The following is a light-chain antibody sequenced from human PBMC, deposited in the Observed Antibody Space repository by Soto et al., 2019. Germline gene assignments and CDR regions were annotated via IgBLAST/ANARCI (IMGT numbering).Light chain of an antibody. V-gene: IGLV2-8*01. CDR1: SSDVGGYKY. J-gene: IGLJ1*01. CDR3: RSYAGINNLGV. CDR2: EVN. Sequence: QSALTQPPSASGSPGQSVTISCTGTSSDVGGYKYVSWYQQHPGKAPKLMIFEVNKRPSGVTDRFSGSKSGNTASLTVSGLQAEDEADYSCRSYAGINNLGVFGTGTKLTVL.